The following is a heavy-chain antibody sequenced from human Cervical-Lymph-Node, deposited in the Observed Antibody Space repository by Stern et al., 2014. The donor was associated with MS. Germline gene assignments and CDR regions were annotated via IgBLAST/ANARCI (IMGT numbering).Heavy chain of an antibody. D-gene: IGHD3-16*01. Sequence: EVQLVESGGGLVQPGGSLRLSCAASGFTFRSYAMSWVRQAPGKGLEWVSTISGSGDTPYYADSVKGRFTISRDNSKNTLYLQMNSLRAEDTAVYYCAWNPPGDASYFDYWGQGTLVTVSS. CDR1: GFTFRSYA. CDR3: AWNPPGDASYFDY. CDR2: ISGSGDTP. V-gene: IGHV3-23*04. J-gene: IGHJ4*02.